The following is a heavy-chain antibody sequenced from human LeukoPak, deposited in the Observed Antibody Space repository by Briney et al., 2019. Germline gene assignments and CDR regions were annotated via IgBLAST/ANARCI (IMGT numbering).Heavy chain of an antibody. CDR2: INAGNGNT. V-gene: IGHV1-3*01. CDR1: GYTFTIYA. J-gene: IGHJ4*02. CDR3: AREWAGGSSWYYFDY. D-gene: IGHD6-13*01. Sequence: ASVKVSCKASGYTFTIYAMHWVRQAPGQRLEWMGWINAGNGNTKYSQKFQGRVTITRDTSASTAYMELSSLRSEDTAVYYCAREWAGGSSWYYFDYWGQGTLVTVSS.